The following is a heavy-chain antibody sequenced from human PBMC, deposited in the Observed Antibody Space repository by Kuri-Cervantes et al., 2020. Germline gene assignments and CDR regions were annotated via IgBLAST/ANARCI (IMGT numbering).Heavy chain of an antibody. D-gene: IGHD3-16*01. CDR2: ISYDGSNK. V-gene: IGHV3-30-3*01. Sequence: GESLKISCAASGFTFSSYAMHWVRQAPGKGLEWVAVISYDGSNKYYADSVKGRFTISRDNSKNTLYLQMNSLRAEDTAVYYCARGGLRRPGLSDYWGQGTLVTVSS. CDR3: ARGGLRRPGLSDY. CDR1: GFTFSSYA. J-gene: IGHJ4*02.